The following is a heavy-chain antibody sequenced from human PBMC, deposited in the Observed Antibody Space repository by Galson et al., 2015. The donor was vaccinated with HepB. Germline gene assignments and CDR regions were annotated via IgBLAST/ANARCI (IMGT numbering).Heavy chain of an antibody. V-gene: IGHV3-30-3*01. CDR2: ISEDGSNK. Sequence: SLRLSCAASGFIFSSYALHWARHAPANGLAWVAFISEDGSNKYYGDSVKGLFTISRDNSKNKVYLQMNSLRPEDTALYFCARDQTTNAFDVWGQGKMVTASS. D-gene: IGHD1-7*01. CDR3: ARDQTTNAFDV. J-gene: IGHJ3*01. CDR1: GFIFSSYA.